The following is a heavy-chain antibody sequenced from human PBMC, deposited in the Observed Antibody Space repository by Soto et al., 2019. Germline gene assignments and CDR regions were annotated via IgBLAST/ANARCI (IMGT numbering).Heavy chain of an antibody. D-gene: IGHD1-26*01. Sequence: GGPLRLSCPASGFTFNSYSMNWVRQAPGMGLEWVSYISSGGSTIFYANSVKGRFTISRDNAKNSLYLQVNSLRDEDTALYYCARASREGYYYYYGMDVWGQGTTVTVSS. CDR3: ARASREGYYYYYGMDV. CDR1: GFTFNSYS. V-gene: IGHV3-48*02. CDR2: ISSGGSTI. J-gene: IGHJ6*02.